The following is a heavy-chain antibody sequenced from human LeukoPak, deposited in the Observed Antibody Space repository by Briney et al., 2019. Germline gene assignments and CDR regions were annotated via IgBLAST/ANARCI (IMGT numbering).Heavy chain of an antibody. J-gene: IGHJ5*02. V-gene: IGHV3-33*06. CDR2: IWNDGSKD. CDR3: AKDDWTVGTWAPDL. D-gene: IGHD1-26*01. CDR1: GFTFRNYG. Sequence: RSGTSLRLSCAASGFTFRNYGMHWVRQAPGKGLEWVAVIWNDGSKDSYTDSVKGRFIISRDNSRNTLYLQMNRLRSEDTAVYFGAKDDWTVGTWAPDLWGQGTLVTVSS.